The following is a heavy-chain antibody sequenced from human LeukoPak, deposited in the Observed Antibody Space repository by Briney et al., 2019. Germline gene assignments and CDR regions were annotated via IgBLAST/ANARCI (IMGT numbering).Heavy chain of an antibody. CDR3: ARGLGYYEHFFEY. J-gene: IGHJ4*02. V-gene: IGHV4-4*07. CDR1: GGSINSYY. D-gene: IGHD3-22*01. Sequence: SETLSLTCTVSGGSINSYYWSWIRQPAGKGLEWIGRIYTSGNTDYNPSLKSRVTMSIYTSRNQFSLKLNSVTAADTAVYYCARGLGYYEHFFEYWGQGTLVTVSS. CDR2: IYTSGNT.